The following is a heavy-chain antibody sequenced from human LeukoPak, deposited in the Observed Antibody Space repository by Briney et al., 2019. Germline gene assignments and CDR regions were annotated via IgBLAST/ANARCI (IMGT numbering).Heavy chain of an antibody. Sequence: GRSLRLSCAASGFTFSSYGMHWVRQAPGKGLEWVAVISYDGSNKYYADSVKGRFTISRDNSKNTLYLQMSSLRAEDTAVYYCAKDPVDYGDYEGYFDYWGQGTLVTVSS. CDR3: AKDPVDYGDYEGYFDY. J-gene: IGHJ4*02. D-gene: IGHD4-17*01. CDR2: ISYDGSNK. CDR1: GFTFSSYG. V-gene: IGHV3-30*18.